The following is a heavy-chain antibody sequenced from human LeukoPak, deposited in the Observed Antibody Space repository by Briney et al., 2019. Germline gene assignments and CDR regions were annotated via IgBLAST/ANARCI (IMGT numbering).Heavy chain of an antibody. CDR3: ARDGGTTSNPSHDTFAI. D-gene: IGHD4-11*01. J-gene: IGHJ3*02. Sequence: SQTLSLTCTVSGGSLSSGANYWSWIRHPPGRGLEWIGYISHSESAYYSPSLESRITISVDRSKNQFSLKLKSVTAADTAIYYCARDGGTTSNPSHDTFAIWGQGTMVAVSS. CDR1: GGSLSSGANY. CDR2: ISHSESA. V-gene: IGHV4-30-2*01.